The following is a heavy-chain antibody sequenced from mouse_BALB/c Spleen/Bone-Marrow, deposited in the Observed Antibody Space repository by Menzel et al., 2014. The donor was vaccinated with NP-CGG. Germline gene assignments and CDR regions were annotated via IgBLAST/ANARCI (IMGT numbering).Heavy chain of an antibody. CDR3: GLLGYFGYLDV. CDR1: GFGFSRYW. V-gene: IGHV4-1*02. J-gene: IGHJ1*01. CDR2: INPDSSTI. D-gene: IGHD2-3*01. Sequence: EVKLMESGGGLVQPGGSLKLSCVASGFGFSRYWMSWVRQAPGKGLEWIGEINPDSSTINYTPSLKDKFIISRDNAKNTLYLQMSIVRAEDTALYYCGLLGYFGYLDVWGAGTTVTISS.